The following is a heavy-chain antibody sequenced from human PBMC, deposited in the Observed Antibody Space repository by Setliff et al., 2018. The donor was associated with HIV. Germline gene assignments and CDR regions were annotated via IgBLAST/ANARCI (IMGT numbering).Heavy chain of an antibody. CDR3: AQLIAVGGIDY. CDR2: IHYSGNT. V-gene: IGHV4-4*02. Sequence: PSETLSLTCVVSGGSISSYNWWSWVRQPPGKGLEWIATIHYSGNTYYNPSLKSRVTISVDTSKNQFSLKLTSVTAADTAVYYCAQLIAVGGIDYWGQGTLVTVSS. D-gene: IGHD6-19*01. CDR1: GGSISSYNW. J-gene: IGHJ4*02.